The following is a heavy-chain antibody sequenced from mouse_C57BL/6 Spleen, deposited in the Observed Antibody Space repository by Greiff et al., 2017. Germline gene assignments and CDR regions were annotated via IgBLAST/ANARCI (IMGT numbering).Heavy chain of an antibody. CDR2: INPGSGGT. CDR3: ARGDSYFDY. V-gene: IGHV1-54*01. Sequence: QVQLQQSGAELVRPGTSVKVSCKASGSAFTNYLIEWVKQRPGQGLEWIGVINPGSGGTNYNEKFKGKATLTADKSSSTAYMQLSSLTSEDSAVYFCARGDSYFDYGGQGTTLTVSS. J-gene: IGHJ2*01. CDR1: GSAFTNYL.